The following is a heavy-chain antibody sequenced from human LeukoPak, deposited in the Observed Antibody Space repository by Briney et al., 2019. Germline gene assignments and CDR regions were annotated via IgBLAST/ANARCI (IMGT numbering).Heavy chain of an antibody. CDR2: ISAYNGNT. Sequence: ASVKVSCKASGYTFTSYGISWVRQAPGQGLEWMGWISAYNGNTNYAQKLQGRVTMTTDTSTSTAHMALRSLSSDDTAVYYCARGGCSRTSCYVNAEFWGQGTLVTVSS. CDR3: ARGGCSRTSCYVNAEF. D-gene: IGHD2-2*01. V-gene: IGHV1-18*01. CDR1: GYTFTSYG. J-gene: IGHJ4*02.